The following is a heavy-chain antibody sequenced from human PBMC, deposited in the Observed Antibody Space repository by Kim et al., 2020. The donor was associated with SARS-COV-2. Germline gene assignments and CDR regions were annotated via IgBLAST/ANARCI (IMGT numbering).Heavy chain of an antibody. D-gene: IGHD3-10*01. V-gene: IGHV3-21*01. Sequence: GGSLRLSCAASGFTFSSYSMNWVRQAPGKGLEWVSSISSSSSYIYYADSVKGRFTISRDNAKNSLYLQMNSLRAEDTAVYYCARERGITMVRGPHAFDIWGQGKWSPSLQ. CDR3: ARERGITMVRGPHAFDI. CDR2: ISSSSSYI. J-gene: IGHJ3*02. CDR1: GFTFSSYS.